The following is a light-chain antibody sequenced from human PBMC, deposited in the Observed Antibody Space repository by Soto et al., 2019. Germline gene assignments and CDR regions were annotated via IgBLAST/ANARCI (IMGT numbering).Light chain of an antibody. CDR1: RSDVGGYNY. V-gene: IGLV2-11*01. J-gene: IGLJ2*01. CDR2: EVS. CDR3: CSYAGSYTS. Sequence: QSALTQPRSVSGSPGQSVTISCTGTRSDVGGYNYVSWYQQYPGKAPKLMIYEVSKRPSGVPDRFSGSRSGNTASLTISGLQAEDEADYYCCSYAGSYTSFGGGTKVTVL.